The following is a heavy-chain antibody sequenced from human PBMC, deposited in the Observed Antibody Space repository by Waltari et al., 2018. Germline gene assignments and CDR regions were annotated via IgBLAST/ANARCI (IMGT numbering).Heavy chain of an antibody. J-gene: IGHJ6*02. Sequence: QVQLVQSGAEVRKPGASVKVSCKVSGYSLLELSMHWVRQAPGKGLEWVGGLDPEDEETVYAQKFQGRVTMTEDTSTDTAYMELSSLRSDDTAVYYCTTDIMLRVFSNVWGQGTTVTVSS. CDR1: GYSLLELS. V-gene: IGHV1-24*01. D-gene: IGHD3-10*01. CDR2: LDPEDEET. CDR3: TTDIMLRVFSNV.